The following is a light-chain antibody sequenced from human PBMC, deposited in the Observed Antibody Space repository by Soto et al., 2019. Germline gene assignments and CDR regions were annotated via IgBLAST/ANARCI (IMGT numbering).Light chain of an antibody. CDR3: SSYTSSNTLVV. Sequence: QSALTQPASVSGSPGQSITISCTGTSSDVGGYNYVSWYQQHPGKVPKLMMNDVSNRPSGVSNRFSGSKSGNTASLTISGLQAEDEADYYCSSYTSSNTLVVFGGGTKLTVL. J-gene: IGLJ2*01. CDR1: SSDVGGYNY. V-gene: IGLV2-14*01. CDR2: DVS.